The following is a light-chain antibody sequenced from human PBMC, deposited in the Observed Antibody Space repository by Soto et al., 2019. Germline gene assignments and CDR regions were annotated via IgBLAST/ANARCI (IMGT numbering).Light chain of an antibody. CDR3: HQTYSPPRM. Sequence: DIQMTQSPSSLSASVGDRVTITCRASQSIDTFLNWYQQKPGKAPKLLIYAASSLQSGVPSRFSGSGSGTDFTLTISSLQPEDFATYYCHQTYSPPRMFGQGTKVEIK. CDR2: AAS. V-gene: IGKV1-39*01. J-gene: IGKJ1*01. CDR1: QSIDTF.